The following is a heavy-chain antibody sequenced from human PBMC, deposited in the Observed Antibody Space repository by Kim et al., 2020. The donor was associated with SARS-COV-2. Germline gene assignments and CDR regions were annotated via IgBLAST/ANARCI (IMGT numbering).Heavy chain of an antibody. V-gene: IGHV4-31*03. CDR2: IYYSGST. Sequence: SETLSLTCTVSGGSISSGGYYWSWIRQHPGNGLEWIGYIYYSGSTYYNPSLKSRVTISVDTSKNQFSLKLSSVTAADTAVYYCARAPGYSSGWYRDYFDYWGQGTLVTVSS. CDR3: ARAPGYSSGWYRDYFDY. CDR1: GGSISSGGYY. J-gene: IGHJ4*02. D-gene: IGHD6-19*01.